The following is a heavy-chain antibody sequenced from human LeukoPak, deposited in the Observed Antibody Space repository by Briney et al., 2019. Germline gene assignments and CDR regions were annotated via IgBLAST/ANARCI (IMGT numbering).Heavy chain of an antibody. CDR2: ISYDGSNK. CDR1: GFTFSSYA. D-gene: IGHD1-1*01. Sequence: GRSLRLSCAASGFTFSSYAMHWVRRAPGKGLEWVAVISYDGSNKYYADSVKGRFTISGDNSKNTLYLQMNSLRAEDTAVYYCARSALSTEGAFDIWGQGTMVTVSS. CDR3: ARSALSTEGAFDI. V-gene: IGHV3-30*01. J-gene: IGHJ3*02.